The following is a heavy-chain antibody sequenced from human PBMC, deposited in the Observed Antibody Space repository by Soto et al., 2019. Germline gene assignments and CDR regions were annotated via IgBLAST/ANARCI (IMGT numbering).Heavy chain of an antibody. J-gene: IGHJ6*03. D-gene: IGHD3-10*01. Sequence: QVQLVESGGGVVQPGRSLRLSCAASGFTFSSYGMHWVRQAPGKGLEWVAVIWYDGSNKYYADSVKGRFTISRDNSKNTLYLQMNSLRAEDTAVYYCARERVVRGGIGYYYYYYMDVWGKGTTVTVSS. V-gene: IGHV3-33*01. CDR3: ARERVVRGGIGYYYYYYMDV. CDR2: IWYDGSNK. CDR1: GFTFSSYG.